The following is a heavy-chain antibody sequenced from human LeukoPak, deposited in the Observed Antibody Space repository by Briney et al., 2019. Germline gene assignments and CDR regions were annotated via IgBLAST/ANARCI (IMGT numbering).Heavy chain of an antibody. D-gene: IGHD1-26*01. CDR2: INPNSGGT. J-gene: IGHJ3*02. V-gene: IGHV1-2*02. CDR3: ARGGWYSGGYDAFDI. Sequence: ASVKVSCKASGYSFTGYYMHWVRQAPGQGLEWMGWINPNSGGTNYAQKFQGRVTMTRDTSISTAYMELSRLRSDDTAVYYCARGGWYSGGYDAFDIWGQGTMVTVSS. CDR1: GYSFTGYY.